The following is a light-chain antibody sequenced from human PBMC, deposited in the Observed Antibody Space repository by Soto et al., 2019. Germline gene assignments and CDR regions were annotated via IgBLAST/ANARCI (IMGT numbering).Light chain of an antibody. J-gene: IGLJ1*01. CDR1: SSDVGGYNY. CDR2: DVS. V-gene: IGLV2-14*01. Sequence: QSALTQPASVSGSPGQPITISCTGTSSDVGGYNYVSWYQQHPGKAPKVMIYDVSNRPSGVSNRFSGSKSGNTASLTISGLQDEDEADYYCNSYTTSSTYVFGTGTKLTVL. CDR3: NSYTTSSTYV.